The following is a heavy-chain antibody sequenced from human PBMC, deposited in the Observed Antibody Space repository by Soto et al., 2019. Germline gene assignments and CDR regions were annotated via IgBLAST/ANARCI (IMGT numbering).Heavy chain of an antibody. Sequence: EVQLLESGGGLVQPGGSLRLSCAASGFTFSSYAMSWVRQAPGKGLEWVSAISGSGGSTYYADSVKGRFTISRDNSKNTLYLQMNSRRAEDTAVYYCAKDRVERRFLEWLLSDAFDYWGQGTLVTVSS. CDR2: ISGSGGST. D-gene: IGHD3-3*01. J-gene: IGHJ4*02. CDR1: GFTFSSYA. V-gene: IGHV3-23*01. CDR3: AKDRVERRFLEWLLSDAFDY.